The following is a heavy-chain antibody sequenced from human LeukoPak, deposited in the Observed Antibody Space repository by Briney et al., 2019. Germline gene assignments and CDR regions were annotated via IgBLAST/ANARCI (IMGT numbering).Heavy chain of an antibody. J-gene: IGHJ4*02. CDR2: MRFDGTNT. V-gene: IGHV3-30*02. CDR1: GFTFSSSA. Sequence: GGSLRLSCAASGFTFSSSAMSWVRQAPGKGLEWVAFMRFDGTNTYYGDSVKGRFTISRDNSKNTLYLQMNSLRAEDTAVYYCAKRHSSGWYVFDYWGQGTLVTVSS. D-gene: IGHD6-19*01. CDR3: AKRHSSGWYVFDY.